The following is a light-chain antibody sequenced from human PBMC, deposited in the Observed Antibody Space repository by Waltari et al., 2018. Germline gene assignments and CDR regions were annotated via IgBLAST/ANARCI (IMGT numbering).Light chain of an antibody. CDR2: STV. CDR3: QLYYGGTLV. CDR1: AGPVTSNNF. J-gene: IGLJ3*02. Sequence: QTVVTQEPSLTVSPGGTVTPTCPSTAGPVTSNNFPNWFQQKPGQPPRAFIYSTVDRHSWTPARFSGSLLGGKAALTLSGVQPEDEADYYCQLYYGGTLVFGGGTKVTVL. V-gene: IGLV7-43*01.